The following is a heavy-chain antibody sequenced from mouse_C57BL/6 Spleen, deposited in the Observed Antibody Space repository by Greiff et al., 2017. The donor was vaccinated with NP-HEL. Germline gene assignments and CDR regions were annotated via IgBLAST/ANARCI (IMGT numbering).Heavy chain of an antibody. V-gene: IGHV1-81*01. CDR3: ARAYDYFGY. J-gene: IGHJ2*01. D-gene: IGHD2-12*01. Sequence: QVHVKQSGAELARPGASVKLSCKASGYTFTSYGISWVKQRTGQGLEWIGEIYPRSGNTYYNEKFKGKATLTADKSSSTAYMELRSLTSEDSAVYFCARAYDYFGYWGQGTTLSVSS. CDR1: GYTFTSYG. CDR2: IYPRSGNT.